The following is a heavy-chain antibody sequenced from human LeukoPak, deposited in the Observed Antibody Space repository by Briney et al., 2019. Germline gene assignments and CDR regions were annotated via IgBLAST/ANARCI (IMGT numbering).Heavy chain of an antibody. CDR3: ARDRGYCSGGSCYNFDY. D-gene: IGHD2-15*01. CDR2: IYYSGST. Sequence: SETLSLTCTVSGGSIGSGGYYWSWIRQHPGKGLEWIGYIYYSGSTYYNPSLKSRVTISVDTSKNQFSLKLSSVTAADTAVYYCARDRGYCSGGSCYNFDYWGQGTLVTVSS. V-gene: IGHV4-31*03. J-gene: IGHJ4*02. CDR1: GGSIGSGGYY.